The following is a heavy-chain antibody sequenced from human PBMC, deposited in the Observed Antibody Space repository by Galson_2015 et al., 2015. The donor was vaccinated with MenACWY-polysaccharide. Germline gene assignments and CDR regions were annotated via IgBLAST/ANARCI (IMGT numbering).Heavy chain of an antibody. Sequence: SLRLSCAASGFSFSNNGMHWVRQAPGKGLEWVTFIRSDGSYKYYADSVKGRFTISRDNSKNTVYLQMISLRAEDTAVYYCAKDFVVVEQLVDYWGQGTLVTVSS. CDR3: AKDFVVVEQLVDY. J-gene: IGHJ4*02. CDR2: IRSDGSYK. V-gene: IGHV3-30*02. D-gene: IGHD1/OR15-1a*01. CDR1: GFSFSNNG.